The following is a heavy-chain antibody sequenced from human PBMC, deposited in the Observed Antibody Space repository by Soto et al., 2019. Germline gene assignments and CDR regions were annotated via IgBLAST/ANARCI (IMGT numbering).Heavy chain of an antibody. CDR3: AKGRTVLLPTATYYFHY. Sequence: PGGSLRLSCAASGFTFSSYGMHWVRQAPGKGLEWVAVMSYDGTNKYYADSVKGRFSISRDNSKNTLYLQMNSLRAEDTAVYYYAKGRTVLLPTATYYFHYWGQGALGTGFS. J-gene: IGHJ4*02. V-gene: IGHV3-30*18. CDR1: GFTFSSYG. D-gene: IGHD2-2*01. CDR2: MSYDGTNK.